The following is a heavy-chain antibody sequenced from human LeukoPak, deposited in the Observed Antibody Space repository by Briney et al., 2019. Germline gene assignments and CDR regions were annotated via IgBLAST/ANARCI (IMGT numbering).Heavy chain of an antibody. Sequence: GGSLRLSCAASGFTFSSYAMSWVRQAPGRGLEWVSAISGGGGSTYYADSVKGRFTISRDNYKTTLYLQMNSLSAEDTAVYYCAKEEVAAAGYHFQHWGQGTLVTVSS. CDR1: GFTFSSYA. J-gene: IGHJ1*01. CDR2: ISGGGGST. V-gene: IGHV3-23*01. CDR3: AKEEVAAAGYHFQH. D-gene: IGHD6-13*01.